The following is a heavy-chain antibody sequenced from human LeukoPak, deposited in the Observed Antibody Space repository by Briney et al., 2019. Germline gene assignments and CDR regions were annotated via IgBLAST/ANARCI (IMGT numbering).Heavy chain of an antibody. J-gene: IGHJ4*02. CDR2: INHSGST. CDR3: ARTYYSSSYFDY. V-gene: IGHV4-34*01. Sequence: SETLSLTCAGYGGSFSGYYWSWIRQPPGKGLEWIGEINHSGSTNYNPSLKSRVTISVDTSKNQFSLKLSSVTAADTAVYYCARTYYSSSYFDYWGQGTLVTVSS. CDR1: GGSFSGYY. D-gene: IGHD6-6*01.